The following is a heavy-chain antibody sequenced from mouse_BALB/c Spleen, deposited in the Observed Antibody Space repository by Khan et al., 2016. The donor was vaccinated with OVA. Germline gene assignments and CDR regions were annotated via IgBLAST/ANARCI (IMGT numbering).Heavy chain of an antibody. Sequence: VQLQQSGPELVKPGASVKIPCKASGYTFTDYNMDWVKQSHGKSLEWIGDHNPNNGYTVYNQKFKGKAPLTVDKSSSTAYMELRSLTSDDTAVYYCARGVYGSRGAWFAYWGQGTLVTVSA. CDR3: ARGVYGSRGAWFAY. V-gene: IGHV1-18*01. D-gene: IGHD1-1*01. CDR1: GYTFTDYN. CDR2: HNPNNGYT. J-gene: IGHJ3*01.